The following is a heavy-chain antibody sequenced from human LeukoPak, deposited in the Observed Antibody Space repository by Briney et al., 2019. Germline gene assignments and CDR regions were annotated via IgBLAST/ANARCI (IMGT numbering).Heavy chain of an antibody. V-gene: IGHV3-7*01. CDR3: ARGVRLGPFLYYFDY. J-gene: IGHJ4*02. CDR2: IKQDGSEK. Sequence: GGSLRLSCAASGFTFSSYWMSWVRQAPGKGLEWVANIKQDGSEKYYVDSVKGRFTISRDNAKNSLYLQMNSLRAEDTAVYYCARGVRLGPFLYYFDYWGQGALVTVSS. CDR1: GFTFSSYW. D-gene: IGHD5/OR15-5a*01.